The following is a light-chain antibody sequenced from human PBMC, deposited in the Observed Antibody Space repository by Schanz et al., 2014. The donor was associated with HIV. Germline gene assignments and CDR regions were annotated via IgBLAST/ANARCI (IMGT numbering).Light chain of an antibody. CDR3: QQRVDT. CDR2: AAS. CDR1: QDIRTY. Sequence: AIRITQSPSSLSASPGDRVTITCRASQDIRTYLAWYQQKPGKAPRLLIYAASTLQNGVPSRFSGSGSGTDFTLTISCLQSEDFATYYCQQRVDTFGGGTKVEIK. J-gene: IGKJ4*01. V-gene: IGKV1-8*01.